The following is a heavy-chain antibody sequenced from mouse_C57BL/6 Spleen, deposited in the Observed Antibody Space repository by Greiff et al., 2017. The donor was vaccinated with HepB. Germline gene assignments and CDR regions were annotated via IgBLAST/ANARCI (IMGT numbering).Heavy chain of an antibody. CDR3: AREGDGYCYFDY. J-gene: IGHJ2*01. CDR1: GYTFTSYT. Sequence: VQLQQSGAELARPGASVKMSCKASGYTFTSYTMHWVKQRPGQGLEWIGYIYPSSGYTKYNQKFKDKATLTADKSSSTAYMQLSSLTSEDSAVYYCAREGDGYCYFDYWGQGTTLTVSS. CDR2: IYPSSGYT. V-gene: IGHV1-4*01. D-gene: IGHD2-3*01.